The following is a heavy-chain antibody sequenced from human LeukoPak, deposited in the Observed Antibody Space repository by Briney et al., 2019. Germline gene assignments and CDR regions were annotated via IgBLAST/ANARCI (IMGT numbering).Heavy chain of an antibody. CDR3: ARGAYYYED. D-gene: IGHD3-22*01. CDR1: GFTFSSHS. Sequence: PGGSLRLSCAASGFTFSSHSMNWVRQAPGKGLEWVSHISSSSSTIYYADSVKGRFTISRDNAKNSLYLQMNSLRAEDTAVYYCARGAYYYEDWGQGTLVTVS. V-gene: IGHV3-48*01. J-gene: IGHJ4*02. CDR2: ISSSSSTI.